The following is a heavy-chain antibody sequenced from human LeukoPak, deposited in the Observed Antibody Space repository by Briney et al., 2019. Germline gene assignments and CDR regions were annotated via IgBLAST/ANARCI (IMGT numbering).Heavy chain of an antibody. D-gene: IGHD6-13*01. J-gene: IGHJ5*02. V-gene: IGHV4-34*01. CDR3: ARVAAAGLSNWFDP. CDR1: GGSFSGYY. Sequence: SETLSPTCAVYGGSFSGYYWSWIRQPPGKGLEWIGEINHSGSTNYNPSLKSRVTISVDTSKNQFSLKLSSVTAADTAVYYCARVAAAGLSNWFDPWGQGTLVTVSS. CDR2: INHSGST.